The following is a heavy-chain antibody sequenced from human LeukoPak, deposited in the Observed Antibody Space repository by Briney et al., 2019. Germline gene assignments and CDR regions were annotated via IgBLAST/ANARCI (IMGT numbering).Heavy chain of an antibody. V-gene: IGHV1-2*02. CDR2: INPKSGGT. D-gene: IGHD2-2*01. CDR3: ARDIIVVVPAAMHWFDP. CDR1: GGTFSSYA. Sequence: GASVKVSCKASGGTFSSYAISWVRQAPGQGLEWMGWINPKSGGTNYAQKFQGRVTMTRDTSISTAYMELSRLRSDDTAVYYCARDIIVVVPAAMHWFDPWGQGTLVTVSS. J-gene: IGHJ5*02.